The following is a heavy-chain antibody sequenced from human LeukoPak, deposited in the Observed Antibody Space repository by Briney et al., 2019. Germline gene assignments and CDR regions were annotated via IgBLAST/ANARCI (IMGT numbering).Heavy chain of an antibody. Sequence: GGSLRLSCAASGFSISSYEMNWVRQAPGKGLEWVSNISPSGSTKYYADSVKGRFTISRDNAKNSLYLQMNSLRAEDTGVYYCAKLAVASADSWGQGTLVTVSS. J-gene: IGHJ4*02. CDR3: AKLAVASADS. CDR2: ISPSGSTK. D-gene: IGHD6-19*01. V-gene: IGHV3-48*03. CDR1: GFSISSYE.